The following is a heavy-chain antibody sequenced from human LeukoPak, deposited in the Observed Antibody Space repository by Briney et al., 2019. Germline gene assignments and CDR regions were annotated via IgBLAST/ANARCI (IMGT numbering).Heavy chain of an antibody. CDR3: AKIVAVAGILDY. J-gene: IGHJ4*02. V-gene: IGHV3-23*01. CDR2: ISGSGGST. D-gene: IGHD6-19*01. CDR1: RFTFSSYA. Sequence: GGSLRLSCAASRFTFSSYAMSWVRQAPGKGLEWVSAISGSGGSTYYADSVKGRFTISRDNSKNTLYLQMNSLRAEDTAVYYCAKIVAVAGILDYWGQGTLVTVSS.